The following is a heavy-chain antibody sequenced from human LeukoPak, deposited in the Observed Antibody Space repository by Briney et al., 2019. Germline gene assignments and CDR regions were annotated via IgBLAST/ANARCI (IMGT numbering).Heavy chain of an antibody. J-gene: IGHJ6*02. CDR2: IYCSGST. D-gene: IGHD2-2*01. Sequence: SQTLSLTCTVSGGSISSGGYYWSWIRQHPGKGLEWIGYIYCSGSTYYNPSLKSRVTISVDTSKNQFSLKLSSVTAADTAVYYCARDVPYCSSTSCYSSYYGMDVWGQGTTVTVSS. CDR3: ARDVPYCSSTSCYSSYYGMDV. V-gene: IGHV4-31*03. CDR1: GGSISSGGYY.